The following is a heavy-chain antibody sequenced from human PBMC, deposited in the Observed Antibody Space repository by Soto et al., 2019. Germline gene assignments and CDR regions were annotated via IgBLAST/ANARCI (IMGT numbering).Heavy chain of an antibody. V-gene: IGHV4-31*03. CDR1: GGSISSGGYY. J-gene: IGHJ6*03. CDR3: ARSPYASFPFGVVIAYYMDV. CDR2: IYYSGST. D-gene: IGHD3-3*01. Sequence: QVQLQESGPGLVKPSQTLSLTCTVSGGSISSGGYYWSWIRQHPGKGLEWIGYIYYSGSTYYNPSLKSRVTISVDTSKNHFSLKLSSVTAADTAVYYCARSPYASFPFGVVIAYYMDVWGKGTTVTVSS.